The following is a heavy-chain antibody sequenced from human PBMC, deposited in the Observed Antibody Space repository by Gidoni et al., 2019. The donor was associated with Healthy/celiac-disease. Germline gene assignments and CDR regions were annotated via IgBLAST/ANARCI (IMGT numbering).Heavy chain of an antibody. D-gene: IGHD2-15*01. V-gene: IGHV4-34*01. CDR2: INHSGST. CDR3: ARGSKLPPFFPY. CDR1: GGSFSGYY. J-gene: IGHJ4*02. Sequence: QVQLQQWGAGLLKPSETLSLTCAVYGGSFSGYYWSWIRQPPGKGLEWIGEINHSGSTNYNPSLKSRVTISVDTSKNQFSLKLSSVTAADTAVYYCARGSKLPPFFPYWGQGTLVTVSS.